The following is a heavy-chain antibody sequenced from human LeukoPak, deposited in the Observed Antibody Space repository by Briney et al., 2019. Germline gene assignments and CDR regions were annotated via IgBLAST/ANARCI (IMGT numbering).Heavy chain of an antibody. D-gene: IGHD3-22*01. CDR2: ISGTGGTT. CDR1: GGSISSYY. CDR3: ARGQYYYDSSGYESYFQH. V-gene: IGHV3-53*01. Sequence: LTCTVSGGSISSYYWSWIRQPPGKGLEWVSLISGTGGTTYYADSVKGRFTISRDNSKNTLYLQMNSLRAEDTAVYYCARGQYYYDSSGYESYFQHWGQGTLVTVSS. J-gene: IGHJ1*01.